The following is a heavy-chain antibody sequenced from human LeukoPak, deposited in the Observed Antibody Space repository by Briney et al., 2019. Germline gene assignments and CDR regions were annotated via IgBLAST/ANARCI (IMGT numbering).Heavy chain of an antibody. CDR2: ISYDGSNK. V-gene: IGHV3-30-3*01. Sequence: GGSLRLSCAASGFTFSSYAMHWIRQAPGKGLEWVAVISYDGSNKYYADSVKGRFTISRDNSKNTLYLQMNSLRAEDTAVYYCAKDPVDYWGQGTLVTVSS. J-gene: IGHJ4*02. CDR3: AKDPVDY. CDR1: GFTFSSYA.